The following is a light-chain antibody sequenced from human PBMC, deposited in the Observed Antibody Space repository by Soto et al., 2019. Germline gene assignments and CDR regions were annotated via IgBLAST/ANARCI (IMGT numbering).Light chain of an antibody. CDR2: GAV. CDR3: QQYDNWPQT. CDR1: RSVSGN. V-gene: IGKV3-15*01. J-gene: IGKJ1*01. Sequence: IVMTQSPVTLSVSPGKGATLSCRASRSVSGNLAWYQQKPGQAPRLLIYGAVTRATGVPARFSGSGSGTEFTLTISSLQSEDFAVYYWQQYDNWPQTFGQGTKVEIK.